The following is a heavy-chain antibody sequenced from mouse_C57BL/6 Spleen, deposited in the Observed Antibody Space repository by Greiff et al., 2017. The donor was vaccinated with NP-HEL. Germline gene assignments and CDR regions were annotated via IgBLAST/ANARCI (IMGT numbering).Heavy chain of an antibody. CDR1: GFTFSDYG. CDR3: ARDYGSSFYWYFDV. V-gene: IGHV5-17*01. Sequence: EVMLVESGGGLVKPGGSLKLSCAASGFTFSDYGMHWVRQAPEKGLEWVAYISSGSSTIYYADTVQGRFTISRDNAKNTLFLQMTSLRSEDTAMYYCARDYGSSFYWYFDVWGTGTTVTVSS. CDR2: ISSGSSTI. J-gene: IGHJ1*03. D-gene: IGHD1-1*01.